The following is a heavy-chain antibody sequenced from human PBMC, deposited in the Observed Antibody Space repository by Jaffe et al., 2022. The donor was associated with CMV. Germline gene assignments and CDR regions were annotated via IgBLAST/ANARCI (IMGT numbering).Heavy chain of an antibody. CDR1: GGSIGSGAWY. CDR3: ARDSSETRWYL. CDR2: ISDSGRT. D-gene: IGHD3-22*01. J-gene: IGHJ5*02. V-gene: IGHV4-31*03. Sequence: QVQLQESGPGLVTPSQTLSLMCTVSGGSIGSGAWYWSWIRQHPGKGLEWIGYISDSGRTYYNPSLKGRVTISVDPSKNQFSLKLSSVTAADTAVYYCARDSSETRWYLWGQGTLVTVSS.